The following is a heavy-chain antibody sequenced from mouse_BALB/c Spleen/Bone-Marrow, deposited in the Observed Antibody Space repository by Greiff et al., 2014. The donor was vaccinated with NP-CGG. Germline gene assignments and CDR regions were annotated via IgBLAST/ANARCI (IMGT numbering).Heavy chain of an antibody. CDR1: GSNIKDTF. CDR2: IDPANDNT. Sequence: EVKLMESGAELVKPGASVKLSCTASGSNIKDTFMNWVRQRPEQGLEWIGRIDPANDNTEYDPKFQGKATITTDTSSNTAYLQLSSLTSEDTAVYYCARWLVRMDYWGQGTSVTVSS. J-gene: IGHJ4*01. D-gene: IGHD2-3*01. V-gene: IGHV14-3*02. CDR3: ARWLVRMDY.